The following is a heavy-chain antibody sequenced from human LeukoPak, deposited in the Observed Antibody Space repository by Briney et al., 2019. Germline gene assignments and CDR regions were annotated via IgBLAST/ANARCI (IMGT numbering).Heavy chain of an antibody. CDR3: ARRARWGYSYGYYYFDY. J-gene: IGHJ4*02. D-gene: IGHD5-18*01. CDR2: INHSGST. Sequence: SETLSLTCAVYGGSFSGYYWSWIRQPPGKGLEWTGEINHSGSTNYNPSLKSRVTISVDTSKNQFSLKLSSVTAADTAVYYCARRARWGYSYGYYYFDYWGQGTLVTVSS. V-gene: IGHV4-34*01. CDR1: GGSFSGYY.